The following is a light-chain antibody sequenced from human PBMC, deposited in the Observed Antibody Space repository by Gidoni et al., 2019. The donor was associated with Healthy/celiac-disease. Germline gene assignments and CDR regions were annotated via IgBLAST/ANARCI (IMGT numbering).Light chain of an antibody. V-gene: IGKV3-20*01. CDR3: QQYGSSCS. CDR2: GAS. CDR1: QSVSSSY. Sequence: VLTQSPGTLSLSPGDRATLSCRASQSVSSSYLAWYQQKPGQAPRLLIYGASSRATGIPDRFSGSGSGTDFTLTISRLEPEDFAVYYCQQYGSSCSFGQGTKLEIK. J-gene: IGKJ2*04.